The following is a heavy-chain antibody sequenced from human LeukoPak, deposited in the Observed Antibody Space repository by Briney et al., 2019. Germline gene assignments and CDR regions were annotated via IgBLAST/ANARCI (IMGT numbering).Heavy chain of an antibody. CDR2: INHSGST. CDR1: GGSISSYY. V-gene: IGHV4-34*01. J-gene: IGHJ3*02. D-gene: IGHD2-15*01. Sequence: SETLSLTCTVSGGSISSYYWSWIRQPPGKGLEWIGEINHSGSTNYNPSLKSRVTISVDTSKNQFSLKLSSVTAADTAVYYCAREADCSGGSCYSEAFDIWGQGTMVTVSS. CDR3: AREADCSGGSCYSEAFDI.